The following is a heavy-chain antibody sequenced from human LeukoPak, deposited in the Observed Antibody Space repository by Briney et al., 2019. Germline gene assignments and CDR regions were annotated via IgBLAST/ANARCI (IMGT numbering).Heavy chain of an antibody. D-gene: IGHD4-17*01. CDR2: IFPIFGTA. CDR3: ARSYGYFDY. Sequence: ASVPVSCKASLGTLTSYAIRWVRQAPGKGLEWMGGIFPIFGTAHYAHKFQGRVTLTADESTSTAYRELSSLRSEDTAVYYCARSYGYFDYGGQGTLVTVSS. V-gene: IGHV1-69*13. CDR1: LGTLTSYA. J-gene: IGHJ4*02.